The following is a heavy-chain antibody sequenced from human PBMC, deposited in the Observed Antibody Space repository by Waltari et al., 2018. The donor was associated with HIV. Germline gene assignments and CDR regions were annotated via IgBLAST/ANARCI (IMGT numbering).Heavy chain of an antibody. Sequence: EVQLVESGGGVVRPGGSLRLSCVASGFNFDDYGMSWVRQAPGKGLEWVSGSNWNGGSTGYADSVKGRFSISRDNAKNSLYLQMNSLRAEDTALYYCARDYGSGSYYNYWGQGTLVTVSS. V-gene: IGHV3-20*04. CDR2: SNWNGGST. J-gene: IGHJ4*02. D-gene: IGHD3-10*01. CDR1: GFNFDDYG. CDR3: ARDYGSGSYYNY.